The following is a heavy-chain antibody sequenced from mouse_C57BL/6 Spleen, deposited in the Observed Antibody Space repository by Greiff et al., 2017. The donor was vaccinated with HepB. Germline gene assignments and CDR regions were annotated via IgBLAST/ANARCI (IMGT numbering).Heavy chain of an antibody. CDR2: IYPGDGDT. CDR3: ARGLRLSFDY. V-gene: IGHV1-82*01. Sequence: QVQLQQSGPELVKPGASVKISCKASGYAFSSSWMNWAKQRPGKGLEWIGRIYPGDGDTNYNGKFKGKATLTADKSSSTAYMQLSSLTSEDSAVYFCARGLRLSFDYWGQGTTLTVSS. D-gene: IGHD3-2*02. J-gene: IGHJ2*01. CDR1: GYAFSSSW.